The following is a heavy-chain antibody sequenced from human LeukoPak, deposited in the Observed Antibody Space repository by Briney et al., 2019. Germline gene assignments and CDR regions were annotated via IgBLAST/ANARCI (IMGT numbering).Heavy chain of an antibody. J-gene: IGHJ4*02. CDR1: GFSFTTYG. CDR3: SKKGQNEDYGKPD. D-gene: IGHD4-17*01. CDR2: ISRNSGDYT. Sequence: GSLRLSCAASGFSFTTYGMYWVRQAPGKGLECVASISRNSGDYTLYAASVKGRFTISRDNSRSTLYLQMNSLRAEDTAVYYCSKKGQNEDYGKPDWGQGTLVTVSS. V-gene: IGHV3-23*01.